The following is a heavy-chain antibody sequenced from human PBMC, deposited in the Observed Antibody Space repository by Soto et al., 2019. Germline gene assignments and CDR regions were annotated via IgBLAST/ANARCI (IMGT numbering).Heavy chain of an antibody. CDR3: ATDHNHGYVWGSWGMDV. V-gene: IGHV1-24*01. Sequence: GASVKVSCKVSGCTLTELSMQWVRQAPGKGLEWMGGFDPEDGEASYAQKSHGRVTMTEDTSTDTAYMELSRRRFDDTAVYYYATDHNHGYVWGSWGMDVWGQGTMVTVSS. CDR2: FDPEDGEA. D-gene: IGHD3-16*01. CDR1: GCTLTELS. J-gene: IGHJ6*02.